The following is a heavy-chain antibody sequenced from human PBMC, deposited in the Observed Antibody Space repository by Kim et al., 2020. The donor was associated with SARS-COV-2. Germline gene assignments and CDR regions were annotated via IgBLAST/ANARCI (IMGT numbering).Heavy chain of an antibody. CDR2: INHSGST. CDR3: ARRYCSGGSCYSFRGWYVDY. V-gene: IGHV4-34*01. J-gene: IGHJ4*02. CDR1: GGSFSGYY. Sequence: SETLSLTCAVYGGSFSGYYWSWIRQPPGKGLEWIGEINHSGSTNYNPSLKSRVTISVDTSKNQFSLKLSSVTAADTAVYYCARRYCSGGSCYSFRGWYVDYWGQGTLVTVSS. D-gene: IGHD2-15*01.